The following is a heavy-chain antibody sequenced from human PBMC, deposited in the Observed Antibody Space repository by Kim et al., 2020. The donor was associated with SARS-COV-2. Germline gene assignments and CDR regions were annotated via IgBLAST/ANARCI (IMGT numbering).Heavy chain of an antibody. Sequence: GGSLRLSCAASGFTFSSYAMHWVRQAPGKGLEWVAVISYDGSNKYYADSVKGRFTISRDNSKNTLYLQMNSLRAEDTAVYYCAREIGYVTNGVCYRAFDYWGQGTLVTVSS. V-gene: IGHV3-30-3*01. CDR2: ISYDGSNK. CDR3: AREIGYVTNGVCYRAFDY. D-gene: IGHD2-8*01. J-gene: IGHJ4*02. CDR1: GFTFSSYA.